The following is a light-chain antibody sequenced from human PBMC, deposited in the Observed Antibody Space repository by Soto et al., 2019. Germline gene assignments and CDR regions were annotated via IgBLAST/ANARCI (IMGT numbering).Light chain of an antibody. CDR2: ANR. J-gene: IGLJ1*01. CDR3: QSYDSSLSGYV. Sequence: QAVVTQPPSVSGAPGQRVTISCTGSSSNLGAGYDVYWYQQLPGTAPKVLIYANRNRPSGVPDRFSGSKSGTSASLAITGLQADDEADYYCQSYDSSLSGYVFGAGTKVTVL. V-gene: IGLV1-40*01. CDR1: SSNLGAGYD.